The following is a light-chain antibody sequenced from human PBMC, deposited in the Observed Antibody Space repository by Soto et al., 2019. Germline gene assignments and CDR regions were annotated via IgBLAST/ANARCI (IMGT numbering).Light chain of an antibody. Sequence: EIVLTQSPGTLSLSPGERGTLSCRASQSVSSSYLAWYQQKPGQAPRLLIYGASSRVTGIPDRFCGSGSGTDFTLTIRRLEPEDFAVYYCQQYGSSPYTFGQGTKLEIK. CDR1: QSVSSSY. CDR2: GAS. J-gene: IGKJ2*01. CDR3: QQYGSSPYT. V-gene: IGKV3-20*01.